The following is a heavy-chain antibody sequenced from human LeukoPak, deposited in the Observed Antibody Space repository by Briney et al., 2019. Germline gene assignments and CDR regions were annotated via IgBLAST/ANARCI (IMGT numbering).Heavy chain of an antibody. Sequence: SETLSLTCTVSGGSISSYYWSWIRQPPGKGLEWIGYIYYSGTTNYNPSLKSRVTISVDTSKNQFSLKLSSVTAADTAVYYCARDPDYYDSSGPGAFDIWGQGTMVTVSS. J-gene: IGHJ3*02. D-gene: IGHD3-22*01. CDR2: IYYSGTT. CDR3: ARDPDYYDSSGPGAFDI. CDR1: GGSISSYY. V-gene: IGHV4-59*12.